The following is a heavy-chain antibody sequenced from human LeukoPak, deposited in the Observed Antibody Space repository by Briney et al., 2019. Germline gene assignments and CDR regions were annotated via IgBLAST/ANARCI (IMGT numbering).Heavy chain of an antibody. D-gene: IGHD3-16*01. CDR1: GGSISSYY. CDR3: ASAAATFGDY. CDR2: IYPSGSS. V-gene: IGHV4-4*07. J-gene: IGHJ4*02. Sequence: PSETLSLTCTVSGGSISSYYWSWIRQPAGKGLEWIGRIYPSGSSNYNPSLKSRVTMSLDTPKNQFSLKLSSVTAADTAVYYCASAAATFGDYWGQGTLVTVSS.